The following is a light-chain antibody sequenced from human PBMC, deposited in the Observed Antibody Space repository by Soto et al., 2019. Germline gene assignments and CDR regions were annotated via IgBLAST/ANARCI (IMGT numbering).Light chain of an antibody. CDR1: QSVSSSY. V-gene: IGKV3-20*01. Sequence: EIVMTQSPATLSVSPGERATLSCWASQSVSSSYLAWYQQTPGQAPRLLIYGAASRATGIPDRFSGSGSGTGFTLTISRLEPEDFAAYYCQQYGSSPRTFGGGTKVDIK. CDR2: GAA. J-gene: IGKJ4*01. CDR3: QQYGSSPRT.